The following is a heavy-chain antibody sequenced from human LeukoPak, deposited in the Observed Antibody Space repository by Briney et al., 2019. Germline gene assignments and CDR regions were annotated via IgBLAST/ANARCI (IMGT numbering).Heavy chain of an antibody. J-gene: IGHJ4*02. Sequence: GASVKVSCKASGYTFTSYYMHWVRQAPGQGLEWMGIINPSGGSTSYAQKFQGRVTMTRDMSTSTVYMELSRLRSDDTAGYYCARELVLIGYGSGSPDLDYGGQGTLVTVSS. CDR3: ARELVLIGYGSGSPDLDY. V-gene: IGHV1-46*01. CDR2: INPSGGST. D-gene: IGHD3-10*01. CDR1: GYTFTSYY.